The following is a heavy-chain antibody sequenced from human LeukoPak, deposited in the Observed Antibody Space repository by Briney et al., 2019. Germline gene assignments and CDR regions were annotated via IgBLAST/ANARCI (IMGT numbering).Heavy chain of an antibody. Sequence: GGSLRLSCAASGFTFSSYAMSWVRQAPGKGLEWVSAISGSGANTYYADSVKGRFTISRDNSKNTLYLQVNSLRGEDTAVYYCAKDRVGWLQFRGSDYWGQGTLVTVSS. J-gene: IGHJ4*02. CDR3: AKDRVGWLQFRGSDY. V-gene: IGHV3-23*01. CDR1: GFTFSSYA. D-gene: IGHD5-24*01. CDR2: ISGSGANT.